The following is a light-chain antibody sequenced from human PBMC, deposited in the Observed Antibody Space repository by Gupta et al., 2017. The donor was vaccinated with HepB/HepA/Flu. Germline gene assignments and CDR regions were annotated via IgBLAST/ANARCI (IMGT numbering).Light chain of an antibody. V-gene: IGKV2D-29*01. CDR1: QSLLQRDGKTY. CDR3: RQSIQLPLT. CDR2: EGS. J-gene: IGKJ4*01. Sequence: DNVMTQTPLSLSVTPGQPASISCKSSQSLLQRDGKTYLYWYLQKPGQPPQLLIYEGSKRCSGVPDRFSGSGSGTDFTLKISRVDAEDFGVYYCRQSIQLPLTFGGGTKVEIK.